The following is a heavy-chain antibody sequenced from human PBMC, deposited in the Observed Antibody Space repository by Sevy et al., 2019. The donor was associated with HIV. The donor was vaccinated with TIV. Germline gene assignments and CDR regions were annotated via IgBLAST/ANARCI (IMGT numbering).Heavy chain of an antibody. CDR3: ARDPSPGITAIQDY. CDR2: INSRSTYI. V-gene: IGHV3-21*01. D-gene: IGHD2-21*02. J-gene: IGHJ4*02. Sequence: GGSLRLSCTASGFTFSSFSMSWVRQAPGKGLEWVASINSRSTYIYHADPVKGRFTISRDNAKNSLYRQMNSLGAEDTAVYYCARDPSPGITAIQDYWGPGTLVTVSS. CDR1: GFTFSSFS.